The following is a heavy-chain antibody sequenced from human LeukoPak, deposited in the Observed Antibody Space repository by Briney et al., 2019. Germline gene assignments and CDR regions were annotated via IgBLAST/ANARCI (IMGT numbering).Heavy chain of an antibody. V-gene: IGHV3-7*01. CDR1: GFTFSSYW. CDR3: ARESGLDILTGYLSLYYYYGMDV. D-gene: IGHD3-9*01. Sequence: TGGSLRLSCAASGFTFSSYWMSWVRQAPGKGLEWVANIKQDGSEKYYVDSVKGRFTISRDNAKNSLYLQMNSLRAEDTAVYYCARESGLDILTGYLSLYYYYGMDVWGQGTTVTVSS. CDR2: IKQDGSEK. J-gene: IGHJ6*02.